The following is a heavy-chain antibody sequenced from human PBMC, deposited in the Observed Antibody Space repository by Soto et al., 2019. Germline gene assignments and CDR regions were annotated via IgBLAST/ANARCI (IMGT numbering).Heavy chain of an antibody. Sequence: PSETLSLTCTVSGGSISSYYWSWIRQPPGKGLEWIGYIYYSGSTNYNPSLKSRVTISVDTSKNQFSLKLSSVTAADTAVYYCAGPSIAVAGTYDYWGQGTLVTVSS. V-gene: IGHV4-59*08. J-gene: IGHJ4*02. CDR1: GGSISSYY. D-gene: IGHD6-19*01. CDR3: AGPSIAVAGTYDY. CDR2: IYYSGST.